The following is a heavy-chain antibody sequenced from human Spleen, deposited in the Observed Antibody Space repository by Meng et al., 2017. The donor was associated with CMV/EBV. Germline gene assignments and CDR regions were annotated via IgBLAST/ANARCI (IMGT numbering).Heavy chain of an antibody. CDR1: GYTCTSYG. D-gene: IGHD6-13*01. CDR2: ISAYNGNT. V-gene: IGHV1-18*01. Sequence: KASGYTCTSYGMSWLRQAPGQGLEWMGWISAYNGNTIYAQKVQGRVTMTTDASTNTAYLELRSLRSDDTAVYYCARDQQLIPAEYFQHWGPGTLVTVSS. J-gene: IGHJ1*01. CDR3: ARDQQLIPAEYFQH.